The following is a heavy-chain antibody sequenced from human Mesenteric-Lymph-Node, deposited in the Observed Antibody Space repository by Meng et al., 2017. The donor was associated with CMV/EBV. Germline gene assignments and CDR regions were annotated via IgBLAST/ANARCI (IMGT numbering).Heavy chain of an antibody. CDR3: ARAGSGMVDY. CDR2: ISAYNGNT. Sequence: VACQASDYTFTSYGISWVRQAPGQGLEWMGWISAYNGNTNYAQKLQGRVTMTTDTSTSTAYMELRSLRSDDTAVYYCARAGSGMVDYWGQGTLVTVSS. J-gene: IGHJ4*02. V-gene: IGHV1-18*01. CDR1: DYTFTSYG. D-gene: IGHD3-10*01.